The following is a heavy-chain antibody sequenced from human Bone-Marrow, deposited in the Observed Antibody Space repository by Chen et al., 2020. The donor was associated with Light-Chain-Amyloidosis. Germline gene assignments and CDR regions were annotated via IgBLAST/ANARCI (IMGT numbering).Heavy chain of an antibody. CDR3: ACQPGSFVNKYSRH. Sequence: QVQLVQSGAEVKKPGSSVKVSCKASGNSLLTHTVNWMRQAPGQGLEWLGGIIPLFGSTYYTQNMQGRLTITADKSTNTAYMELSGLTSEDTAFYYCACQPGSFVNKYSRHWGQGTLITVSS. CDR1: GNSLLTHT. V-gene: IGHV1-69*06. CDR2: IIPLFGST. J-gene: IGHJ1*01. D-gene: IGHD3-3*02.